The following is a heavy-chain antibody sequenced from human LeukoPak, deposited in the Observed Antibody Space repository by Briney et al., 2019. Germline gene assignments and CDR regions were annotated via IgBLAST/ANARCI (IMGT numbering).Heavy chain of an antibody. CDR2: IKSKTAGGTT. D-gene: IGHD4-17*01. Sequence: GGSLRLSCAASGFTFSDAWMNWVRQVPGKGLEWVGRIKSKTAGGTTDIAAPVKDRFTISRDDSKNTLYLQMNSLKTEDTAVYYCTTEMYGDYDFNFWSQGTLVTVSS. CDR3: TTEMYGDYDFNF. CDR1: GFTFSDAW. J-gene: IGHJ4*02. V-gene: IGHV3-15*01.